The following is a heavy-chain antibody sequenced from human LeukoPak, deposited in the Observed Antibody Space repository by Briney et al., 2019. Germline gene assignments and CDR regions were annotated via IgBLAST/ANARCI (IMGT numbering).Heavy chain of an antibody. Sequence: ASVKVSCKASGYTFTSYYMHWVRQAPGQGLEWMGWINPNSGGTNYAQKYHGRVTMTRAPSISTAYMELSRLSSDVTAVYYCASDRQRRDGYKGGFDFWGQGTLVTVSS. J-gene: IGHJ4*02. CDR1: GYTFTSYY. D-gene: IGHD5-24*01. V-gene: IGHV1-2*02. CDR2: INPNSGGT. CDR3: ASDRQRRDGYKGGFDF.